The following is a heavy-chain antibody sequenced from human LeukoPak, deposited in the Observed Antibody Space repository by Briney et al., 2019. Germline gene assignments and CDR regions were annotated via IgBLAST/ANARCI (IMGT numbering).Heavy chain of an antibody. CDR1: GFSFSDHY. D-gene: IGHD3-9*01. CDR2: TRNKANSYTT. J-gene: IGHJ3*02. V-gene: IGHV3-72*01. CDR3: AISLTSTYTFGI. Sequence: PGGSLRLSCAVSGFSFSDHYMDWVRQAPGKGLEWVGRTRNKANSYTTEYAASVKGRFTISRDDSKSSLYLQINSLKTEDTAVYYCAISLTSTYTFGIWGQGTMVTVSS.